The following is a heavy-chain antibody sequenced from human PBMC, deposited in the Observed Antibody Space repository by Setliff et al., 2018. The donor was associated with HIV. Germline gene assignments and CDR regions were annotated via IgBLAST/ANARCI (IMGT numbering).Heavy chain of an antibody. J-gene: IGHJ6*03. Sequence: PSETLSLTCTVSGGSIDTYYWSWVRQPPGKGLECIGYVYYSGSTNYNPSLKSRVTISIDTSKSQFSLKLTSVSAADTAIYYCARVPYPADYYMDVWGKGTTVTVSS. V-gene: IGHV4-59*01. CDR3: ARVPYPADYYMDV. CDR1: GGSIDTYY. D-gene: IGHD6-19*01. CDR2: VYYSGST.